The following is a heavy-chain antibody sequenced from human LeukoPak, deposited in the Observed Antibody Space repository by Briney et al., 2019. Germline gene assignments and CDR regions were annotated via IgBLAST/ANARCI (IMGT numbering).Heavy chain of an antibody. CDR3: ARDEPDNYDILTGSYAFDI. Sequence: GGSLGLSCAASGFTFSSYSMNWVRQAPGKGLEWVSSISSSSSYIYYADSVKGRFTISRDNAKNSLYLQMNSLRAEDTAVYYCARDEPDNYDILTGSYAFDIWGQGTMVTVSS. CDR2: ISSSSSYI. V-gene: IGHV3-21*01. J-gene: IGHJ3*02. D-gene: IGHD3-9*01. CDR1: GFTFSSYS.